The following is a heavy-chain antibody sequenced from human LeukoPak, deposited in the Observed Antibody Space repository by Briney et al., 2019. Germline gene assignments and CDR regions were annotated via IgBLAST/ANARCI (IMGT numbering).Heavy chain of an antibody. V-gene: IGHV1-69*13. CDR3: ASVEATVLNPLDY. Sequence: SVKVSCKASGGTFSSYGISWVRHATGQGLEWRGGIISIFGTANYSQKFQGRVTIIADASTRTAYMELSTVRSGDTAVYYCASVEATVLNPLDYWGEGTLVTVS. CDR1: GGTFSSYG. J-gene: IGHJ4*02. D-gene: IGHD1-26*01. CDR2: IISIFGTA.